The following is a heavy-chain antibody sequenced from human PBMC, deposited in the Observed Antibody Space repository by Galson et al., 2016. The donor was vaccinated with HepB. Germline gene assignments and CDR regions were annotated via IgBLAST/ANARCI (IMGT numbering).Heavy chain of an antibody. V-gene: IGHV3-49*03. CDR3: TRRPYDFWRGYYPDY. CDR1: GFTFGDYA. CDR2: IRSKAYGGTT. D-gene: IGHD3-3*01. J-gene: IGHJ4*02. Sequence: SLRLSCAASGFTFGDYAMSWFRQAPGKGLEWVGFIRSKAYGGTTEYAASVKGRFTISRDDSKSIAYLQMDSLKTEDTAVYYCTRRPYDFWRGYYPDYWGQGTLVAGSS.